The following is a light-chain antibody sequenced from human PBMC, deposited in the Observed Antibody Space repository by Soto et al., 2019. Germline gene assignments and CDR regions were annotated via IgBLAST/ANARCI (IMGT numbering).Light chain of an antibody. CDR2: EGS. Sequence: QSVLTQHASVSGSPGQSITISCTGPSSDVGSYNLVSWYQQHPGKAPKLMIYEGSKRPSGVSNRFSSSKSGNTASLTISGLQAEDEADYYCCSYAGSSTYVFGTGTKVT. CDR1: SSDVGSYNL. V-gene: IGLV2-23*01. J-gene: IGLJ1*01. CDR3: CSYAGSSTYV.